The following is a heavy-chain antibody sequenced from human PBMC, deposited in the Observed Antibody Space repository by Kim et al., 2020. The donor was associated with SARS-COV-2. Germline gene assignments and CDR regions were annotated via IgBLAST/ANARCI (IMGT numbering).Heavy chain of an antibody. CDR2: MSYDGSDK. CDR3: ASERGSITMIRGPDFDC. V-gene: IGHV3-30*04. D-gene: IGHD3-10*01. Sequence: GGSLRLSCAASGFTFSNYAMHWVRQAPGKGLEWVAVMSYDGSDKYYADSVKGRCTISRDNSKNTLYLQMSSLRAEDTAVYYCASERGSITMIRGPDFDCWGQGTLVTVSS. J-gene: IGHJ4*02. CDR1: GFTFSNYA.